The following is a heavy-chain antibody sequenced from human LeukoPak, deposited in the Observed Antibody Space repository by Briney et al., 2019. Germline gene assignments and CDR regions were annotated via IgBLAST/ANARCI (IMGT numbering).Heavy chain of an antibody. Sequence: SVKVSCKASGGTFSSYAISWVRQAPGQGLEWVGRIIPIFGTANYAQKFQGRVTITTDESTSTAYMELSSLGSEDTPVYYCANPLIAVASTSAFDIWGQGTMVTVSS. CDR1: GGTFSSYA. D-gene: IGHD6-19*01. CDR3: ANPLIAVASTSAFDI. V-gene: IGHV1-69*05. CDR2: IIPIFGTA. J-gene: IGHJ3*02.